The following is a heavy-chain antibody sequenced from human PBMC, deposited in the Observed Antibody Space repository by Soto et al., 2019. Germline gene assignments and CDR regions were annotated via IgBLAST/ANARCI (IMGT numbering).Heavy chain of an antibody. V-gene: IGHV3-23*01. CDR3: ATTRGAMIYAMSVSGMDV. CDR2: ISGSADST. Sequence: EVQLLESGGGFIHPGGSLRLSCAASGFSFSSFAMNWVRQAPGKGLEWVSIISGSADSTLYADSVKGRFTITRDNTKSTLYLQHKSLGTAATAVYYCATTRGAMIYAMSVSGMDVWGQGTTVTVSS. CDR1: GFSFSSFA. J-gene: IGHJ6*02. D-gene: IGHD2-8*01.